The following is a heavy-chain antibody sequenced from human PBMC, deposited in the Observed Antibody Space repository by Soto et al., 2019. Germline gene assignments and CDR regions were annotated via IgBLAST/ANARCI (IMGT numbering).Heavy chain of an antibody. CDR3: ARGDWLGGGSCYFEVRATCVKNDAFDI. D-gene: IGHD2-15*01. CDR1: GGSFSGYY. Sequence: ASETQSLTCAVYGGSFSGYYWSWIRQPPGKGLEWIGEINHSGSTNYNPSLKSRVTISVDTSKNQFSLKLSSVTAADTAVYYCARGDWLGGGSCYFEVRATCVKNDAFDIWGQGTMVTVSS. J-gene: IGHJ3*02. V-gene: IGHV4-34*01. CDR2: INHSGST.